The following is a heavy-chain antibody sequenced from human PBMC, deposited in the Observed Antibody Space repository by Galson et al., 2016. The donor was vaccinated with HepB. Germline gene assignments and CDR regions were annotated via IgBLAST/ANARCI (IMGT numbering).Heavy chain of an antibody. CDR3: ARDAYPFP. Sequence: SLRLSCAASGFTFKDYYMTWIRQAPGKGLEWVSYISPSGDTIYYGDSVKGRFTISRDNARNSHYLQMNSLRAEDTAVYFCARDAYPFPWGQGTLVTVSS. J-gene: IGHJ5*02. CDR1: GFTFKDYY. CDR2: ISPSGDTI. V-gene: IGHV3-11*01.